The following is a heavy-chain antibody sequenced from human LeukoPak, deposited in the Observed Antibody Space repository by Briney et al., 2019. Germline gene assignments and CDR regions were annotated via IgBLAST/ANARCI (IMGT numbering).Heavy chain of an antibody. CDR3: ARGPSGYHIT. CDR2: ISGSGGST. V-gene: IGHV3-23*01. Sequence: GGSLRLSCAGSGFTFSSSAMSWVRQAPGKGLEWVSSISGSGGSTYYADSVKGRFTISRDNSKNTLYLQMNSLRAEDTAVYYCARGPSGYHITGGQGTLVTVSS. CDR1: GFTFSSSA. D-gene: IGHD5-12*01. J-gene: IGHJ4*02.